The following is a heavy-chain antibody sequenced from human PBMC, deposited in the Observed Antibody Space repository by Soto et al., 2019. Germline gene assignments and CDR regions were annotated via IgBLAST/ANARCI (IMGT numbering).Heavy chain of an antibody. CDR1: GGSISSSSYY. CDR2: IYYSGST. CDR3: AGRHCTNGVCYSGWFDP. J-gene: IGHJ5*02. Sequence: SETLSLTCTVSGGSISSSSYYWGWIRQPPGKGLEWIGSIYYSGSTYYNPSLKSRVTISVDTSKNQFSLKLSSVTAADTAVYYCAGRHCTNGVCYSGWFDPWGQGTLVTVSS. V-gene: IGHV4-39*01. D-gene: IGHD2-8*01.